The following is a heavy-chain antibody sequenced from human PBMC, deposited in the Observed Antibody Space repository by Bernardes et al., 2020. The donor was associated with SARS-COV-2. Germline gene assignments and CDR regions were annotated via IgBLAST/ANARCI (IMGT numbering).Heavy chain of an antibody. Sequence: GGSLRLSCAASGFTFSSYDMNWVRQAPGKGLEWVSYISSSGSTIYYADSVKGRFTISRDNAKNSLYLQMNSLRAEDTAVYYCARGDIWGSFAFDIWGQVTMVTVSS. D-gene: IGHD3-16*01. V-gene: IGHV3-48*03. CDR3: ARGDIWGSFAFDI. CDR2: ISSSGSTI. J-gene: IGHJ3*02. CDR1: GFTFSSYD.